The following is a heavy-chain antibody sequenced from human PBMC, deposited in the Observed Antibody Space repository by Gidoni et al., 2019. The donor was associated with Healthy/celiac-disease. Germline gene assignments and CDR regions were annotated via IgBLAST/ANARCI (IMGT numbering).Heavy chain of an antibody. CDR3: AREYGELGAFDI. Sequence: EVQLVETGGGLIQPGGSLRLSCAVSGFNVSRNYMSWVRQAPGKGLEWVSVIYSGGNTYYADAVKGRFTISRDNSKNTLYLQMNSLRADDTAVYYCAREYGELGAFDIWGQGTMVTVSS. D-gene: IGHD4-17*01. V-gene: IGHV3-53*02. CDR1: GFNVSRNY. J-gene: IGHJ3*02. CDR2: IYSGGNT.